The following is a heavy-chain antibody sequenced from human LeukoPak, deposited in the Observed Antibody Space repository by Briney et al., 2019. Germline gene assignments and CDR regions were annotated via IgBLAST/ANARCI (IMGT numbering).Heavy chain of an antibody. CDR2: IYYSGST. V-gene: IGHV4-59*01. J-gene: IGHJ4*02. D-gene: IGHD4-17*01. CDR1: GGSISSYY. Sequence: PSETLSLTCTVSGGSISSYYWSWIRQPPGKGLEWIGYIYYSGSTNYNPSLKSRVTISADTSKNQFSLKLSSVTAADTAVYYCARDGNYGDYFDYWGQGTLVTVSS. CDR3: ARDGNYGDYFDY.